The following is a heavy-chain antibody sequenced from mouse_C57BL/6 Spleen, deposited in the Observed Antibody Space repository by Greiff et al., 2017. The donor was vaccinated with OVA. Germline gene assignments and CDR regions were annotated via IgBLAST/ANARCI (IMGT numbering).Heavy chain of an antibody. D-gene: IGHD1-1*01. V-gene: IGHV14-1*01. CDR1: GFNIKDYY. CDR2: IDPEDGDT. Sequence: EVQLQQSGAELVRPGASVKLSCTASGFNIKDYYMHWVKQRPEQGLEWIGRIDPEDGDTEYAPKFQGKATMTADTSSNTAYLQLSSLTSEDTAVYYCTTDYYGSYAMDYWGQGTSVTVSS. J-gene: IGHJ4*01. CDR3: TTDYYGSYAMDY.